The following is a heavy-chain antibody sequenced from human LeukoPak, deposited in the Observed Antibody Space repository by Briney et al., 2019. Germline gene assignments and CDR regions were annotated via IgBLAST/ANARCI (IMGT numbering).Heavy chain of an antibody. CDR2: INPSGGST. CDR1: GYTFTSYY. Sequence: ASVKVSCKASGYTFTSYYMHWVRQAPGQGLEWMGIINPSGGSTSYAQKFQGRVTMTRDMSTSTVYMELSSLRSEDTAVYYCAREHEETPAFDIWGQGTMVTVSS. CDR3: AREHEETPAFDI. J-gene: IGHJ3*02. D-gene: IGHD4-23*01. V-gene: IGHV1-46*01.